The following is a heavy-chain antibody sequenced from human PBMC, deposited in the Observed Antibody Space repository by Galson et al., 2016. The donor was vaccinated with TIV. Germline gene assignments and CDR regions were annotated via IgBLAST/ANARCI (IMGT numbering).Heavy chain of an antibody. CDR1: GFTFSGHS. V-gene: IGHV3-21*06. CDR3: ARIIGYWEGYYAMDV. Sequence: SLRLSCAASGFTFSGHSMNWVRQAPGKGLEWVSSISVSSDYTYYGDSVKGRFTISRDNAKNSLFLQMNILRAEDTAVYYCARIIGYWEGYYAMDVWGQGTTVTVAS. CDR2: ISVSSDYT. D-gene: IGHD2-15*01. J-gene: IGHJ6*02.